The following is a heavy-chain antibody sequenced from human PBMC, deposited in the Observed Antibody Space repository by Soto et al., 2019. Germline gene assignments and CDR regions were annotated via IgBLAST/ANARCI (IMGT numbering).Heavy chain of an antibody. J-gene: IGHJ6*02. CDR1: GYSFSDYS. V-gene: IGHV1-2*04. D-gene: IGHD3-3*01. CDR3: AREISRVTDWSAYYIGHYYYTMDV. Sequence: ASVKVFCKASGYSFSDYSIHWVRQAPGRGLEWMGWINLTTGGTNYAQKFQGWVTMTRDTSIRTAYMELSRLRSDDTAVYYCAREISRVTDWSAYYIGHYYYTMDVWGQGTTVTVSS. CDR2: INLTTGGT.